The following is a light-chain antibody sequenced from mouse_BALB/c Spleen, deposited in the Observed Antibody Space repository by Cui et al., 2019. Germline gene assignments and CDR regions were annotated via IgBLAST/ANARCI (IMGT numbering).Light chain of an antibody. CDR1: SSVSY. Sequence: QIVLTQSPALMSASPGEKVTMTCSASSSVSYMYWYQQKPRSSPKPWIYLTSHLASGVPARFSGRWAGTSYSLTISSMEAEDGATYYCQEGSSNPFTFGSGTKLEIK. CDR2: LTS. CDR3: QEGSSNPFT. V-gene: IGKV4-68*01. J-gene: IGKJ4*01.